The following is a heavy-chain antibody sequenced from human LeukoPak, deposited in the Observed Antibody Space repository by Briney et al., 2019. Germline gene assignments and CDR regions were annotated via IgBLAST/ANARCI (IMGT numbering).Heavy chain of an antibody. V-gene: IGHV1-18*01. CDR3: ARESFRYGSDFDY. J-gene: IGHJ4*02. CDR1: GYTFTSYG. Sequence: ASVKVSCKASGYTFTSYGISWVRQAPGQGLEWMGWINAYNGNTNYAHKLQGRVTMTTDTSTSTAYTELRSLRSDDTAVYYCARESFRYGSDFDYWGQGTLVTVSS. CDR2: INAYNGNT. D-gene: IGHD3-10*01.